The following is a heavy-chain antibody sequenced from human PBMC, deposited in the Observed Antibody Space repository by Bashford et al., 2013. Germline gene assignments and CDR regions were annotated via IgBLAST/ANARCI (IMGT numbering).Heavy chain of an antibody. CDR3: AKDVSGGYIYYYYYMDV. CDR2: ISGSGGTT. D-gene: IGHD3-22*01. Sequence: VRQAPGKGLEWVSDISGSGGTTHYADSVKGRFTISRDNSKNTLYLQMNSLRAGDTAVYYCAKDVSGGYIYYYYYMDVWGKGTTVTVSS. J-gene: IGHJ6*03. V-gene: IGHV3-23*01.